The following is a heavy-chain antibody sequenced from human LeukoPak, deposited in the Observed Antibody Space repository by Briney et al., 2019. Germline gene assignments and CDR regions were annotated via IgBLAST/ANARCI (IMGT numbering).Heavy chain of an antibody. Sequence: ASVKVSCKASGYTFTGYYMHWVRQAPGQGLEWMGIINPSGGSTSYAQKFQGRVTMTRDTSTSTVYMELSSLRSEDTAVYYCAREDSPPTGIVGATGFDYWGQGTLVTVSS. CDR3: AREDSPPTGIVGATGFDY. J-gene: IGHJ4*02. CDR2: INPSGGST. D-gene: IGHD1-26*01. CDR1: GYTFTGYY. V-gene: IGHV1-46*01.